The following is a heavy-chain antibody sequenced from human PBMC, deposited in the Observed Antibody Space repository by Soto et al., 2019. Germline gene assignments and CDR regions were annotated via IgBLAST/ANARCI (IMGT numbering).Heavy chain of an antibody. CDR3: ARGWGAAAGNAY. Sequence: QVQLVQSGAEVKKPGASVKVSCKASGYTFTSYAMHWVRQAPGQRLEWMGWINAGNGNTKYSQKLQGRVTITRDTSASTADIELSSLRSEDTAVYYCARGWGAAAGNAYWGQGTLVPVSS. CDR1: GYTFTSYA. CDR2: INAGNGNT. V-gene: IGHV1-3*01. D-gene: IGHD6-13*01. J-gene: IGHJ4*02.